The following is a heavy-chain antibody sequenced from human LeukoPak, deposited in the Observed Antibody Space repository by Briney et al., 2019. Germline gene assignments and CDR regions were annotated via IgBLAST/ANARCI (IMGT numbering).Heavy chain of an antibody. Sequence: TGGSLRLSCEVSGFAFSNYAMSWVRQAPGKGLEWVAVISYDGSNKYYADSVKGRFTISRDNSKNTLYLQMNSLRAEDTAVYYCARGEGRYFDYWGQGTLVTVSS. D-gene: IGHD3-16*01. CDR3: ARGEGRYFDY. V-gene: IGHV3-30-3*01. CDR1: GFAFSNYA. J-gene: IGHJ4*02. CDR2: ISYDGSNK.